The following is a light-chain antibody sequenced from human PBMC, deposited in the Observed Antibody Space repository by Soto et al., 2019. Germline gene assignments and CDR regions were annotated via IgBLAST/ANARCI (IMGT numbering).Light chain of an antibody. CDR2: GTS. V-gene: IGKV3-15*01. CDR3: QQYNYWPPIT. Sequence: EVVMTQSPATLSVSPGERATLSCRASQSVSSNLAWYQQKPGQAPRLLIHGTSTRATGVPARFSGSGSGTESTLIISSLQSEDFAVYYCQQYNYWPPITFGQGTRLEIK. J-gene: IGKJ5*01. CDR1: QSVSSN.